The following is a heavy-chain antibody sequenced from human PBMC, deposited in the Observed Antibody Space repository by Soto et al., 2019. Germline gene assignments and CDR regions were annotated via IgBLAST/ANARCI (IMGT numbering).Heavy chain of an antibody. J-gene: IGHJ5*02. CDR3: ARDPAHDSSGMYNWFDP. Sequence: SETLSLTCTVSGGSISSYYWSWIRQPPGKGLEWIGYIYYSGSTNYNPSLKSRVTISVDTSKNQFSLKLSSVTAADTAVYYCARDPAHDSSGMYNWFDPWGQGTLVTVSS. CDR1: GGSISSYY. D-gene: IGHD3-22*01. CDR2: IYYSGST. V-gene: IGHV4-59*01.